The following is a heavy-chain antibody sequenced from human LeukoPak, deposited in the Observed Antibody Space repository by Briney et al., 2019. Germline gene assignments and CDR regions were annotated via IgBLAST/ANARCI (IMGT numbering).Heavy chain of an antibody. CDR2: ISGSGGST. D-gene: IGHD5-18*01. Sequence: PGGSLRLSCAASGFTLSSYAMSWVRQAPGKGLEWVSAISGSGGSTYYADSVKGRFTISRDNSKNTLYLQMNSLRAEDTAVYYCAKDPSFIQLWLDYWGQGTLVTVSS. V-gene: IGHV3-23*01. CDR3: AKDPSFIQLWLDY. CDR1: GFTLSSYA. J-gene: IGHJ4*02.